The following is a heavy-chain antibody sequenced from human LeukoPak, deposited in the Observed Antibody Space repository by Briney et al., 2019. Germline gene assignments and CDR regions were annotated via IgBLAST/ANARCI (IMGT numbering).Heavy chain of an antibody. D-gene: IGHD1-26*01. CDR3: ARVRGATKGGLDY. CDR2: INHSGST. Sequence: PSETLSLTCAVYGGSFSGYYWSWIRQPPGKGLEWIGEINHSGSTNYNPSLKSRVTISVDTSKNQFSLKLSSVTAADTAVYYCARVRGATKGGLDYWGQEPLVTVS. V-gene: IGHV4-34*01. CDR1: GGSFSGYY. J-gene: IGHJ4*02.